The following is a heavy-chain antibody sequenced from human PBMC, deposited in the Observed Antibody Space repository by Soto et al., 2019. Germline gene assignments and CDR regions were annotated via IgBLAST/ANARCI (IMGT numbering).Heavy chain of an antibody. CDR3: ARLGWGYYYYGMDV. Sequence: EVQLVESGGGLIQPGGSLRLSCAASGFTVSSNYMSWVRQAPGKGLEWVSVIYSGGSTYYADSVKGRFTISRDNSKNTLYLQMNSLRAEDTAVYYCARLGWGYYYYGMDVWGQGTTVTVSS. CDR1: GFTVSSNY. J-gene: IGHJ6*02. D-gene: IGHD7-27*01. CDR2: IYSGGST. V-gene: IGHV3-53*01.